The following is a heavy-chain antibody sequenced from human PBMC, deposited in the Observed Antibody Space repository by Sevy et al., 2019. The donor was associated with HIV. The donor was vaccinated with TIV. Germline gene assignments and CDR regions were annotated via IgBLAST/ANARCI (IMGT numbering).Heavy chain of an antibody. D-gene: IGHD2-15*01. Sequence: SETLSLTCAVYGGSFSGYYWSWIRQPPGKGLEWIGEINHSGSTNYNPSLKSRVTISVDTSKNQFSLKLSSVTAADTAVYYCARRYEGDCSGGSCYWFDPWGQGTLVTVPS. CDR2: INHSGST. CDR1: GGSFSGYY. V-gene: IGHV4-34*01. J-gene: IGHJ5*02. CDR3: ARRYEGDCSGGSCYWFDP.